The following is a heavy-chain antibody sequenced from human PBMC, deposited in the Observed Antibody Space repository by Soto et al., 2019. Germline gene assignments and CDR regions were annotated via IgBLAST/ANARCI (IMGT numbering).Heavy chain of an antibody. CDR1: GGSISSGGYY. J-gene: IGHJ6*02. D-gene: IGHD4-17*01. V-gene: IGHV4-31*03. CDR3: ARDHPTVTKYYYGMDV. CDR2: IYYSGST. Sequence: SETLSLTCTVSGGSISSGGYYWSWIRQHPGKGLEWIGYIYYSGSTYYNPSLKSRVTISVDTSKNQFSLKLSSVTAADTAVYYCARDHPTVTKYYYGMDVWGQGTTVTVSS.